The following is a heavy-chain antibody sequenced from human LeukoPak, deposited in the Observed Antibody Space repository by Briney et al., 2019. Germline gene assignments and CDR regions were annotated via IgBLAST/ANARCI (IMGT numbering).Heavy chain of an antibody. V-gene: IGHV4-39*07. D-gene: IGHD3-22*01. Sequence: SETLSLTCTVSGGSITYYYWGWIRQPPGKGLEWIGSIYYGGSTYYNPSLKSRVTISVDTSKNQFSLKLSSVTAADTAVYHCARVYYHDSSGYFLEYYFDYWGQGTLVTVSS. CDR3: ARVYYHDSSGYFLEYYFDY. CDR1: GGSITYYY. J-gene: IGHJ4*02. CDR2: IYYGGST.